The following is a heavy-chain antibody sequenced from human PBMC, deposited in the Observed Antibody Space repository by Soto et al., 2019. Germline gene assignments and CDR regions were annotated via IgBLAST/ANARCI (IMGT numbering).Heavy chain of an antibody. CDR1: GFTVSSNY. D-gene: IGHD6-13*01. J-gene: IGHJ3*02. Sequence: EVQLVESGGGLVQPGGSLRLSCAASGFTVSSNYMSWVRQAPGKGLEWVSVIYSGGSTYYADSVKGRFTISRDNSKNTRYLQMNSLRAEDTAVYYCARDVYSSSNNAFDIWGQGTMVTVSS. V-gene: IGHV3-66*01. CDR3: ARDVYSSSNNAFDI. CDR2: IYSGGST.